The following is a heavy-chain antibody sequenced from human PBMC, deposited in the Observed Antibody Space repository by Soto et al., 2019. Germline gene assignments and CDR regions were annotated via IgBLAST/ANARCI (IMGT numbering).Heavy chain of an antibody. CDR3: AASMRWGTTDYYYYGMDV. CDR2: IYPGDSDT. D-gene: IGHD4-17*01. CDR1: GYSFTSYW. V-gene: IGHV5-51*01. J-gene: IGHJ6*02. Sequence: LGESLKISCKGSGYSFTSYWIGWVRQMPGKGLEWMGIIYPGDSDTRYSPSFQGQVTISADKSISTAYLQWSSLKASDTAMYYCAASMRWGTTDYYYYGMDVWGQGTTVTVSS.